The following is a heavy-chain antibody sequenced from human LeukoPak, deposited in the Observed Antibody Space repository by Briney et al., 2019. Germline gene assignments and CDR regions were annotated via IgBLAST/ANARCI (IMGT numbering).Heavy chain of an antibody. J-gene: IGHJ4*02. CDR1: GFTFSSYN. Sequence: PGGSLRLSCAASGFTFSSYNMNWVRQAPGKGLEWVANIKQDGSEKYYVDSVKGRFTISRDNAKNSLYLQMNSLRAEDTAVYYCARGHYDDYEWGRGTLVTVSS. D-gene: IGHD4-17*01. CDR3: ARGHYDDYE. V-gene: IGHV3-7*01. CDR2: IKQDGSEK.